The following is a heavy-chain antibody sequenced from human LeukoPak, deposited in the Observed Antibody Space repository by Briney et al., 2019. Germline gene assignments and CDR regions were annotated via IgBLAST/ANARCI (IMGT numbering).Heavy chain of an antibody. J-gene: IGHJ4*02. Sequence: ASVKVSCXASGYTFTGYYMHWVRQAPGQGLEWMGWINPNTGGTNYAQKFQGRVTMTRDTTISTAYMELSRLTSDDTAVYYCASYPRYSSSPPFDYWGQGTLVTVSS. CDR1: GYTFTGYY. CDR3: ASYPRYSSSPPFDY. CDR2: INPNTGGT. V-gene: IGHV1-2*02. D-gene: IGHD6-19*01.